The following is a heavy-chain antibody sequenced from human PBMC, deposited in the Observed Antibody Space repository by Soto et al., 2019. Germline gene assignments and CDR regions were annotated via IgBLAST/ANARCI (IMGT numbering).Heavy chain of an antibody. D-gene: IGHD1-7*01. CDR2: IYQSGSA. J-gene: IGHJ1*01. Sequence: PSETLCLTCTVSGVSISSSTQYWGWFRQPPGKGLEWIGSIYQSGSAYYNPSFSSRVSISVDPSKNQFSLTLDSVTAADTAVYYCARQENSWGQGTLVTVSS. CDR3: ARQENS. CDR1: GVSISSSTQY. V-gene: IGHV4-39*01.